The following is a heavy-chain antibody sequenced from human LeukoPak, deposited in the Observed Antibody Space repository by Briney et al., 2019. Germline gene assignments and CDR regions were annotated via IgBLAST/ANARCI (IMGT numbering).Heavy chain of an antibody. Sequence: PSGTLSLTCTVSGGSISSSSYYWGWIRQPPGKGLEWIGSIYYSGTTYYNPSLKSRVTIAVDTSKNQFSLKLSSVTAADTAVYYCATGIGVILTQLDYWGQGTMVTVSS. CDR1: GGSISSSSYY. D-gene: IGHD3-9*01. CDR3: ATGIGVILTQLDY. V-gene: IGHV4-39*07. CDR2: IYYSGTT. J-gene: IGHJ3*01.